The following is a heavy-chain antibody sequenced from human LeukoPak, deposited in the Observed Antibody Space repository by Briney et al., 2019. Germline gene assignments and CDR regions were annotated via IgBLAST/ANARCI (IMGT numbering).Heavy chain of an antibody. V-gene: IGHV4-31*03. CDR3: ARGYYYGSGSYDPLLLNVQYNWFDP. J-gene: IGHJ5*02. Sequence: SETLSLTCTVSGGSISSGGYYWSWIRQHPGKGLEWIGYIYYSGSTYYNPSLKSRVTISVDTSKNQFSLKLSSVTAADTAVYYCARGYYYGSGSYDPLLLNVQYNWFDPWGQGTLVTVSS. CDR2: IYYSGST. D-gene: IGHD3-10*01. CDR1: GGSISSGGYY.